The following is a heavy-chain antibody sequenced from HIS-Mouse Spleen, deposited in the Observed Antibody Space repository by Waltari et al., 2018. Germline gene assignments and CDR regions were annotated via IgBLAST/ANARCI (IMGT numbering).Heavy chain of an antibody. CDR1: GYTFTGYY. Sequence: QVQLVQSGAEVKKPGASVKVSCKASGYTFTGYYMHWVRQAPGQGLEWMGWTNPNSGGNNNERKFQGRVTMTSDTSISPAYMELSRLRSDDTAVYYCASANSSSWYGDAFDIWGQGTMVTVSS. J-gene: IGHJ3*02. D-gene: IGHD6-13*01. V-gene: IGHV1-2*02. CDR3: ASANSSSWYGDAFDI. CDR2: TNPNSGGN.